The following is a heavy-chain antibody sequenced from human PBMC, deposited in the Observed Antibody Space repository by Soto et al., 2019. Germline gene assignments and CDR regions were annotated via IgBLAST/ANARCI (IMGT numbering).Heavy chain of an antibody. CDR1: GSPFSSYS. D-gene: IGHD2-2*02. J-gene: IGHJ6*02. CDR3: ARDGGIVVVPAAITYYYYGMDV. V-gene: IGHV3-21*01. CDR2: ISSSSSYI. Sequence: LRLFCAASGSPFSSYSMNWVRQAPVKWLEWVSSISSSSSYIYYADSVKGRFTISRDNAKNSLYLQMNSLRAEDTAVYYCARDGGIVVVPAAITYYYYGMDVWGQGTTVTVSS.